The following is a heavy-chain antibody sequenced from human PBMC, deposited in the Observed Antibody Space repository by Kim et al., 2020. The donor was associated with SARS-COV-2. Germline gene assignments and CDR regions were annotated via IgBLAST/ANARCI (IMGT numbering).Heavy chain of an antibody. CDR3: AGDLLGAVAGTSDY. J-gene: IGHJ4*02. V-gene: IGHV3-7*01. D-gene: IGHD6-19*01. Sequence: GGSLRLSCAASGFTFSSYWMSWVRQAPGKGREWVANVKQDGSEKYYVDSVKGRFTISRDNAKNSLYLQMSSLRAEDTAVYYCAGDLLGAVAGTSDYWGQGTLVTVSS. CDR2: VKQDGSEK. CDR1: GFTFSSYW.